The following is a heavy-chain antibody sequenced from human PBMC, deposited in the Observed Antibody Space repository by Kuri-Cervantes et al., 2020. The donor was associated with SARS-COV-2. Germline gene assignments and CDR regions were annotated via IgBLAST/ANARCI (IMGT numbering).Heavy chain of an antibody. V-gene: IGHV4-34*01. CDR2: INHSGST. J-gene: IGHJ6*02. CDR3: ARGVGAAVAGTLITTYYYYGMDV. D-gene: IGHD6-19*01. Sequence: GSLRLSCAVYGGSFSGYYWSWIRQPPGKGLEWIGEINHSGSTNYNPSLKSRVTISVDTSKSQFSLKLSSVTAADTAVYYCARGVGAAVAGTLITTYYYYGMDVWGQGTTVTVSS. CDR1: GGSFSGYY.